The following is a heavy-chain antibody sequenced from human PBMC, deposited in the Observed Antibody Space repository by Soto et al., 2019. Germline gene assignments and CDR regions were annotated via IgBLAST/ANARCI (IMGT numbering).Heavy chain of an antibody. Sequence: ISTKEKGVGWIRQPPGKALEWLALIYWDDDKRYSPSLKSRLTITKDTSKNQVVLTMINMDPVDTATFYCELTYRGSYRPLSFDSWGHATPVTVFS. CDR2: IYWDDDK. CDR3: ELTYRGSYRPLSFDS. D-gene: IGHD1-26*01. J-gene: IGHJ4*01. V-gene: IGHV2-5*02. CDR1: ISTKEKG.